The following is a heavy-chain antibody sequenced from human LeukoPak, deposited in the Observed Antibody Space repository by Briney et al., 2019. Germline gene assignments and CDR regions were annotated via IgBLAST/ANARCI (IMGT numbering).Heavy chain of an antibody. V-gene: IGHV3-48*01. CDR1: GFTFSSYS. D-gene: IGHD3-10*01. CDR3: ARGLFYYGSGSFDY. J-gene: IGHJ4*02. Sequence: GGSLRLSCAASGFTFSSYSMNWVRQAPGKGLEWVSYMSSSSSTIYYADSVKGRFTISRDNAKNSLYLQMNSLRAEDTAVYYCARGLFYYGSGSFDYWGQGTLVTVSS. CDR2: MSSSSSTI.